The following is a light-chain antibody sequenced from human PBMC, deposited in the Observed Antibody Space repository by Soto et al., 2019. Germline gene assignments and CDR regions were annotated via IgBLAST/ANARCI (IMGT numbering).Light chain of an antibody. CDR1: QGISSA. Sequence: AIQLTQSPYSLSASVGDRVTITCRASQGISSALAWYQHKSGKPPKSLIYDASSLESGVPSRFSGTGSGTDFTLTISSLQTEDFATYYCQQFNSYPLSFGGGTKVEI. V-gene: IGKV1-13*02. CDR3: QQFNSYPLS. J-gene: IGKJ4*01. CDR2: DAS.